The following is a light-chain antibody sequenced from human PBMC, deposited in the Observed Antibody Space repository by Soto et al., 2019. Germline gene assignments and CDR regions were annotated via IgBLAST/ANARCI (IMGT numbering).Light chain of an antibody. CDR1: SSNIGSNT. Sequence: QSVLTQPPSASGTPGQRVTISCSGSSSNIGSNTVNWYQQLPGTAPKLLIYSNNQRPSGVPDRFSGSKSGTSASLAISGLQSEDEPDFYCAAWDDSLNGNVVFGGGTKLTVI. J-gene: IGLJ2*01. CDR3: AAWDDSLNGNVV. V-gene: IGLV1-44*01. CDR2: SNN.